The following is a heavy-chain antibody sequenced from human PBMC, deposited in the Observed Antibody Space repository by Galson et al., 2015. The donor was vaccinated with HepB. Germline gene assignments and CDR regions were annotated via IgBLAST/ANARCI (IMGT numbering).Heavy chain of an antibody. Sequence: SLRLSCAASGFTFTNYWMTWVRQAPGKGLEWVANIRQDGNEKYYVDSVKGRFTISRDNAKNSLFLQMNSLRAEDTAVYYCASAASLNFYDNRGGFDYWGQGTLVTVSS. CDR1: GFTFTNYW. V-gene: IGHV3-7*01. CDR2: IRQDGNEK. D-gene: IGHD3-22*01. J-gene: IGHJ4*02. CDR3: ASAASLNFYDNRGGFDY.